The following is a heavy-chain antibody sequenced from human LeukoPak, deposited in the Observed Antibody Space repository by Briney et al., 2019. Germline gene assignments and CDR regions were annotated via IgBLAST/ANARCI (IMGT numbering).Heavy chain of an antibody. Sequence: SETLSLTCTVSGGSISSYYWSWIRQPPGKGLEWIGYIYYSGSTNYNPSLKSRVTISQDTSQKQFSLKLTSVTAADTAVYYCARHASGLYFFDYWGQGTLVTVSS. J-gene: IGHJ4*02. D-gene: IGHD3-10*01. V-gene: IGHV4-59*08. CDR1: GGSISSYY. CDR2: IYYSGST. CDR3: ARHASGLYFFDY.